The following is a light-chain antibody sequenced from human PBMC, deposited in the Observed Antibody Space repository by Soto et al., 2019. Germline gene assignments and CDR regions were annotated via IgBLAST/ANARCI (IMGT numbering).Light chain of an antibody. CDR3: QQYDTLQAT. CDR1: QDIRNY. J-gene: IGKJ3*01. V-gene: IGKV1-33*01. CDR2: DAS. Sequence: DIQMTQSPSSLSASVGDRVTITCQATQDIRNYLNWYQHKPGKAPKLLIYDASNLETGVPSRFSGSGSGTDFTFTISSLQPEDIATYYCQQYDTLQATFGPGTKVDIK.